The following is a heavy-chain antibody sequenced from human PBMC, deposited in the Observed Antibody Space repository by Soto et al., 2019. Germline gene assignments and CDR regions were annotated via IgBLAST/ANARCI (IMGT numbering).Heavy chain of an antibody. V-gene: IGHV5-51*01. CDR3: ARLRIVVVPAAMSGVYTNPYYYGMDV. J-gene: IGHJ6*02. CDR1: GYSFTSYW. Sequence: PGESLKISCKGSGYSFTSYWIGWVRQMPGKGLEWMGIIYPGDSDTRYSPSFQGQVTISADKSISTAYLQWSSLKASDTAMYYCARLRIVVVPAAMSGVYTNPYYYGMDVWGQGTTVTVSS. D-gene: IGHD2-2*01. CDR2: IYPGDSDT.